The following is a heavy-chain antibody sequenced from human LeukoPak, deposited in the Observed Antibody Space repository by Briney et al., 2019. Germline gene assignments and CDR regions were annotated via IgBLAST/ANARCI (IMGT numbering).Heavy chain of an antibody. J-gene: IGHJ4*02. CDR1: GYSISSGYY. CDR2: IYHSGST. Sequence: KPSETLSLTCTDSGYSISSGYYWGWIRQPPGKGLEWIGSIYHSGSTYYNPSLKSRVTISVDTSKNQFSLKLSSVTAADTAVYYCAREISGSADYWGQGTLVTVSS. V-gene: IGHV4-38-2*02. CDR3: AREISGSADY. D-gene: IGHD1-26*01.